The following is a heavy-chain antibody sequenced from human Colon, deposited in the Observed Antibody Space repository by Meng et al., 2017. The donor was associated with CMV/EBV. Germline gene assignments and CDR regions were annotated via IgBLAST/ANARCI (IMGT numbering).Heavy chain of an antibody. CDR1: FNAYH. J-gene: IGHJ5*02. CDR2: IKPSDGGP. Sequence: FNAYHVHWMRQAPGQGIEWVGMIKPSDGGPSYEQRLQGRVIVNRDTSTSTVYMDLRGLTSDDTALYFCAREYCSVPVCSYNPHWYDPWGQGTLVTVSS. D-gene: IGHD2-8*02. V-gene: IGHV1-46*02. CDR3: AREYCSVPVCSYNPHWYDP.